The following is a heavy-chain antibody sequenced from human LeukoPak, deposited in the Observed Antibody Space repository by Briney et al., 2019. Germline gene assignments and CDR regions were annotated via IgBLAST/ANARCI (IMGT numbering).Heavy chain of an antibody. CDR3: ARRPRLWWDIVVVPAATTRGRAFDY. CDR2: IYYSGST. D-gene: IGHD2-2*01. CDR1: GGSISSYY. J-gene: IGHJ4*02. Sequence: SETLSLTCTVSGGSISSYYWSWIRQPPGKGLEWIGYIYYSGSTNYNPSLKSRVTMSVDTSKNQFSLKLSSVTAADTAVYYCARRPRLWWDIVVVPAATTRGRAFDYWGQGTLVTVSS. V-gene: IGHV4-59*01.